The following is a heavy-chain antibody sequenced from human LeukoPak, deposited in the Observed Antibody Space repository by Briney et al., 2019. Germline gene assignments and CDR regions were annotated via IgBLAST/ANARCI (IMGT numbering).Heavy chain of an antibody. CDR3: ARDSTYSSGWYGDAFDI. CDR2: IYYSGST. Sequence: KTSETLSLTCTVSGGSISSYYWSWIRQPPGKGLEWIGYIYYSGSTNYNPSLKSRVTISVDTSKNQFSLKLSSVTAADTAVYYCARDSTYSSGWYGDAFDIWGQGTMVTVSS. CDR1: GGSISSYY. V-gene: IGHV4-59*01. D-gene: IGHD6-19*01. J-gene: IGHJ3*02.